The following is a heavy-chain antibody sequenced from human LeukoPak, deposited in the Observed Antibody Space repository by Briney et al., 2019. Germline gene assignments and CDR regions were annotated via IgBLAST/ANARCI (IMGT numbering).Heavy chain of an antibody. V-gene: IGHV5-51*01. CDR2: IYPGDSDT. D-gene: IGHD3-3*01. J-gene: IGHJ4*02. Sequence: KPGESLRISCKGSGYTFSSYWIGWVRQMPGKGLEWMGIIYPGDSDTRYSPSLQGQVTISVDTSIGTAYLQWSSLKASDTAIYYCARQYDFRLDYWGQGTLVTVSS. CDR1: GYTFSSYW. CDR3: ARQYDFRLDY.